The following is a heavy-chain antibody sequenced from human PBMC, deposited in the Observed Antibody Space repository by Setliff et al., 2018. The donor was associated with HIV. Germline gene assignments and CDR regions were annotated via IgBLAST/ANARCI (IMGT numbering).Heavy chain of an antibody. D-gene: IGHD3-3*01. CDR2: IYYSGTT. CDR1: GGSISSYY. J-gene: IGHJ4*02. V-gene: IGHV4-59*04. CDR3: AIRDRSFDFWSGYYQRDF. Sequence: SETLSLTCSVSGGSISSYYWTWVRQPPGKGLEWVGHIYYSGTTYYKSSLKSRVTISVDTSESHFSLRLSSVSAADTGVYYCAIRDRSFDFWSGYYQRDFWSQGTLVTVSS.